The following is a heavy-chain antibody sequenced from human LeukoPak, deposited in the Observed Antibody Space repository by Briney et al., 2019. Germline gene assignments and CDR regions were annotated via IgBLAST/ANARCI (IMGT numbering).Heavy chain of an antibody. V-gene: IGHV3-48*03. CDR2: ISSSGSTI. J-gene: IGHJ4*02. CDR1: GFTFSSYE. CDR3: ARIAAAVDY. D-gene: IGHD6-13*01. Sequence: PGGSLRLSCAASGFTFSSYEMNWVRRAPGKGLEWVSYISSSGSTIYYADSVKGRFTISRDNAKNSPYLQMNSLRAEDTAVYYCARIAAAVDYWGQGTLVTVSS.